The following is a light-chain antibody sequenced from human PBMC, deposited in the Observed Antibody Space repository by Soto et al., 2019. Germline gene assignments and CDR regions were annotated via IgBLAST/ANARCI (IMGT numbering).Light chain of an antibody. V-gene: IGKV1-9*01. J-gene: IGKJ3*01. CDR3: XXXXSYPL. Sequence: DIQLTQSPSFLSASVGDRVTITCRASQGISSYLAWYQQKPGKAPKLLIYAASTLQSGVPSRFSGSGSGTEFTLTISCLQPXXXXXXXXXXXXSYPLFGPGTKVAIK. CDR1: QGISSY. CDR2: AAS.